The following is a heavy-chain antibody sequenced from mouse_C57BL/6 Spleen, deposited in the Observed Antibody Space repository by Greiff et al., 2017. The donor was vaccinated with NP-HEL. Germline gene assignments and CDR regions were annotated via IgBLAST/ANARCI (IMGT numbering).Heavy chain of an antibody. J-gene: IGHJ2*01. CDR1: GYSFTGYY. CDR3: AREESHSNYYFDD. Sequence: VQLQQSGPELVKPGASVKISCKASGYSFTGYYMNWVKQSPEKSLEWIGEINPSTGGTTYNQKFKAKATLTVDKSSSTAYMQLKSLTSEDSAVYYCAREESHSNYYFDDWGQGTTLTVSS. CDR2: INPSTGGT. V-gene: IGHV1-42*01. D-gene: IGHD2-5*01.